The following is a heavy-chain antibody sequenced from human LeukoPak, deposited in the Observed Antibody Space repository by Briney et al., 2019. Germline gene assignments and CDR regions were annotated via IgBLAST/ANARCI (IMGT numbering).Heavy chain of an antibody. CDR3: ARSLATSYYYMDV. CDR2: ISYDGSDK. CDR1: GFTFSNYD. V-gene: IGHV3-30*04. D-gene: IGHD5-12*01. J-gene: IGHJ6*03. Sequence: GRSLRLSCAASGFTFSNYDMHWVRQAPGKGLEWVAVISYDGSDKYYADSVKGRFTISRDNYKNTLYLQMNSLRAEDTAVYYCARSLATSYYYMDVWGKGTTVTVSS.